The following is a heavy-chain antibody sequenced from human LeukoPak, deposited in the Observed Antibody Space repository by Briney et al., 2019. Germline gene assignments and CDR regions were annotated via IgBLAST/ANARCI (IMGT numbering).Heavy chain of an antibody. D-gene: IGHD4-23*01. CDR3: ARDRRRDYGGNSPYFQY. V-gene: IGHV4-39*07. J-gene: IGHJ1*01. CDR1: GGSISSSGYY. CDR2: INYSGST. Sequence: SETLSLTCTVSGGSISSSGYYWGWIRQPPGKGLEWIGSINYSGSTYSNTSLRSRVTISVDTSKNQFSLKLSSVSAADTAVYYCARDRRRDYGGNSPYFQYWGQGTLVTVSS.